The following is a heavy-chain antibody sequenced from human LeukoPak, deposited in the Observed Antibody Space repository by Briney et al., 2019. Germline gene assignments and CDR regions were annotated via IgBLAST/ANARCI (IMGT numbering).Heavy chain of an antibody. V-gene: IGHV3-48*03. CDR3: ARKLTGTTFFDY. D-gene: IGHD1-1*01. CDR1: GFTFTLYD. CDR2: IHSSGASI. J-gene: IGHJ4*02. Sequence: RGSLRLSCAASGFTFTLYDMNWICQTPGQGLEWVSYIHSSGASIYYADSVKGLFTISRDDANNSLYLQMNSLRAEDTAVYYCARKLTGTTFFDYWGQRTMVADSS.